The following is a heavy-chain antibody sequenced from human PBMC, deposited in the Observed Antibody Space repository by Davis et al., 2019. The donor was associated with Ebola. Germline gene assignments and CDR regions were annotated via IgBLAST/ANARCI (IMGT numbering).Heavy chain of an antibody. V-gene: IGHV3-30-3*01. CDR2: ISYDGSNK. CDR3: ARISGTESYLIVVVPKYYYYGMDV. D-gene: IGHD2-2*01. CDR1: GFTFSSYA. J-gene: IGHJ6*04. Sequence: PGGSLRLSCAASGFTFSSYAMHWVRQAPGKGLEWVAVISYDGSNKYYADSVKGRFTISRDNAKNSLYLQMNSLRAEDTAVYYCARISGTESYLIVVVPKYYYYGMDVWGKGTTVTVSS.